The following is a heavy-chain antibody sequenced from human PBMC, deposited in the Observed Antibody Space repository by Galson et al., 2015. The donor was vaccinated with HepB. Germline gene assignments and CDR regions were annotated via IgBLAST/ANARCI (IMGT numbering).Heavy chain of an antibody. Sequence: SLRLSCAASGFSVGDYVLSWIRQAPGKGLEWVGFIRNKAYGGTTEYAASASGRFIVSRDDSKSIAYLQMSSLRSEDTAVYYCAGIAARHDAFDIWGQGTMVTVSS. CDR3: AGIAARHDAFDI. J-gene: IGHJ3*02. CDR2: IRNKAYGGTT. D-gene: IGHD6-6*01. CDR1: GFSVGDYV. V-gene: IGHV3-49*03.